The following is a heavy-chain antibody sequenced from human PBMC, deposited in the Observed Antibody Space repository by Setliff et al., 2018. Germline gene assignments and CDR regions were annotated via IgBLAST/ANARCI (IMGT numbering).Heavy chain of an antibody. CDR1: GGAFTSHG. CDR2: IIPLSDIT. CDR3: ARVGFRGVMSAYFDF. V-gene: IGHV1-69*10. D-gene: IGHD3-10*01. J-gene: IGHJ4*02. Sequence: GASVKVSCKVSGGAFTSHGVSWVRQAPGQGFEWMGGIIPLSDITSYAQTLQGRVTITADKSTNTVNMELSSLRSEDTAVYYCARVGFRGVMSAYFDFWGQGAQVTVSS.